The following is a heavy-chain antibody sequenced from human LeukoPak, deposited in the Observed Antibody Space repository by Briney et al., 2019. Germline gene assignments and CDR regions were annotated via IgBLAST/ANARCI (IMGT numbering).Heavy chain of an antibody. V-gene: IGHV1-46*01. CDR3: ARDHLPPTYYYDSSGTLLGY. CDR2: INPSGGST. D-gene: IGHD3-22*01. Sequence: GASVKVSCKASGYTFTSYYMHWARQAPGQGLEWMGIINPSGGSTSYAQKFQGRVTMTRDTSTSTVYMELSSLRSEDTAVYYCARDHLPPTYYYDSSGTLLGYWGQGTLVTVSS. J-gene: IGHJ4*02. CDR1: GYTFTSYY.